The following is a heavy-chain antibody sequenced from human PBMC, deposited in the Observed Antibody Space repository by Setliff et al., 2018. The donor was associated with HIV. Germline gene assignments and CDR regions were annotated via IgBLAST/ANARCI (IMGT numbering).Heavy chain of an antibody. D-gene: IGHD3-3*01. CDR2: IYHSGGT. CDR3: ARVPFTTGFDY. J-gene: IGHJ4*02. Sequence: SETLSLTCAVSGYSISSGYYWGWTRQPPGRGLEWIGNIYHSGGTHYNPSLRSRVTISVDTSKNHFSLKLSSVTAADTAVFYCARVPFTTGFDYWGQGILVTVSS. V-gene: IGHV4-38-2*01. CDR1: GYSISSGYY.